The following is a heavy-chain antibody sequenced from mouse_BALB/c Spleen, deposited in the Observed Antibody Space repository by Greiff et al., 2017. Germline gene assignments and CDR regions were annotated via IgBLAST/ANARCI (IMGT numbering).Heavy chain of an antibody. Sequence: EVQVVESGGGLVKPGGSLKLSCAASGFTFSSYTMSWVRQTPEKRLEWVATISSGGSYTYYPDSVKGRFTISRDNAKNTLYLQMSSLKSEDTAMYYCTELTGTGYWGQGTTLTVSS. CDR3: TELTGTGY. CDR1: GFTFSSYT. V-gene: IGHV5-6-4*01. CDR2: ISSGGSYT. D-gene: IGHD4-1*01. J-gene: IGHJ2*01.